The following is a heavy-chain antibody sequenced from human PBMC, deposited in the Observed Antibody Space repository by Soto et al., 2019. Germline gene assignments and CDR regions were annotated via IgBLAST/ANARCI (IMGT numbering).Heavy chain of an antibody. V-gene: IGHV5-10-1*01. J-gene: IGHJ4*02. Sequence: PGASLKISCKGSGYSFTSYWISWVRQMPGEGLEWMGRIDPSDSYTNYSPSFQGHVTISADKSISTAYLQWSSLKASDTAMYYCARLGHHLTGSYFDYWGQGSLVTVSS. CDR2: IDPSDSYT. CDR1: GYSFTSYW. D-gene: IGHD3-10*01. CDR3: ARLGHHLTGSYFDY.